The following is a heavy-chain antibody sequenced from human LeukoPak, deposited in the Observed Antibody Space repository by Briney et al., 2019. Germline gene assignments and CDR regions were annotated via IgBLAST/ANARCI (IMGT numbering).Heavy chain of an antibody. D-gene: IGHD1-26*01. J-gene: IGHJ4*02. CDR3: ARSPVWELPDY. V-gene: IGHV3-11*04. CDR1: GFTFSDYY. CDR2: ISSSGSSI. Sequence: GGSLRLSCAASGFTFSDYYMSWIRQTPGKGLEWISYISSSGSSIQYADSVRGRFTISRDNAKTSLYLQMNSLRVEDTSVYYCARSPVWELPDYWGRGTLVTVSS.